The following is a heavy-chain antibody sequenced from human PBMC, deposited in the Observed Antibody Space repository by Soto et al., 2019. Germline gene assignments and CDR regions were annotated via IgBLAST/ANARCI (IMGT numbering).Heavy chain of an antibody. J-gene: IGHJ4*02. Sequence: SETLSLTCTVSGDSITSNSYFWAWIRQPPGKGLEWIGSIYYSGTTYYNPSLKSRVTISVDTSKNQFSLKLSSVTAADTAVYYCARVQWHPLYYFDDWGQRTLXTSPQ. CDR1: GDSITSNSYF. D-gene: IGHD6-19*01. CDR2: IYYSGTT. V-gene: IGHV4-39*07. CDR3: ARVQWHPLYYFDD.